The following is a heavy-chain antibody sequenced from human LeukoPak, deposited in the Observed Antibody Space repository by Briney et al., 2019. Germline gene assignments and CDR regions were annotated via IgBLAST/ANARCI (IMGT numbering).Heavy chain of an antibody. CDR1: GFTFRNYW. V-gene: IGHV3-20*04. CDR3: ARGEYNYYDSSAYYYYFDC. J-gene: IGHJ4*02. D-gene: IGHD3-22*01. CDR2: INWSGGST. Sequence: GGSLRLSCAASGFTFRNYWMSWVRQAPGKGLEWVSGINWSGGSTGYADSVKGRFTISRDNAKNSLYLQMNSLSAEDTALYYCARGEYNYYDSSAYYYYFDCWGQGTLVTVSS.